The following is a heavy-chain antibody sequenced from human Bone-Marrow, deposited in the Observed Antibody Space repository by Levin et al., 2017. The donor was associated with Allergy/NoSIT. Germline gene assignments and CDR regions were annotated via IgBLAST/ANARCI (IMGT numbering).Heavy chain of an antibody. CDR2: INHSGST. V-gene: IGHV4-34*01. D-gene: IGHD3-3*01. J-gene: IGHJ4*02. CDR3: ARGFWSGYYTWGLDY. Sequence: PSDTLSLTCGVYGGSFSDYYWSWIRQPPGKGLEWIGEINHSGSTNYNPSLTSRATISVDTSKNQVSLKLNSVAAADTAVYYCARGFWSGYYTWGLDYWGQGTLVTVSS. CDR1: GGSFSDYY.